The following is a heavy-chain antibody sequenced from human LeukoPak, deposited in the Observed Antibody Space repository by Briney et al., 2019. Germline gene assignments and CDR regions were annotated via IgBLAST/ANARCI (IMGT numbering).Heavy chain of an antibody. CDR3: AREGITMVRGVTNFNWFDP. CDR2: IHYSGSI. J-gene: IGHJ5*02. V-gene: IGHV4-39*02. D-gene: IGHD3-10*01. CDR1: GGSITTSNHY. Sequence: PSETLSLTCTVAGGSITTSNHYWSGIRQSPGKGLEWLGGIHYSGSIYYTPSLKSRLTISVDTSTNQFSLRLTSVTAADTALYFCAREGITMVRGVTNFNWFDPWGQGSLVTVSS.